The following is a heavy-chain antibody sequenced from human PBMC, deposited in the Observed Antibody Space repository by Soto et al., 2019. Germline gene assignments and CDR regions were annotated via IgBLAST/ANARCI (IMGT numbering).Heavy chain of an antibody. V-gene: IGHV1-18*01. CDR3: ASYYYGSGSYYSYYGMDV. J-gene: IGHJ6*02. Sequence: QVQLVQSGAEVKKPGASVKVSCKASGYTFTSYGISWVRQAPGQGLEWMGWISAYNGNTNYAQKLQGRVTMTTDTATSTAYMELRSLRSDDTAVDYCASYYYGSGSYYSYYGMDVWGQGTTVTVSS. CDR1: GYTFTSYG. CDR2: ISAYNGNT. D-gene: IGHD3-10*01.